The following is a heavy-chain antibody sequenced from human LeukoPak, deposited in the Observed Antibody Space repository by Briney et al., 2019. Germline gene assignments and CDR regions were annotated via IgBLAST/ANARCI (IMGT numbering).Heavy chain of an antibody. D-gene: IGHD5-18*01. CDR2: IYHSGST. V-gene: IGHV4-30-2*01. Sequence: SETLSLTCTVSGGSISSGGYYWSWIRQPPGKGLEWIGYIYHSGSTYYNPSLKSRVTISVDRSKNQFSLKLSSVTAADTAVYYCARERCSYGQEDAFDIWGQGTMVTVSS. J-gene: IGHJ3*02. CDR3: ARERCSYGQEDAFDI. CDR1: GGSISSGGYY.